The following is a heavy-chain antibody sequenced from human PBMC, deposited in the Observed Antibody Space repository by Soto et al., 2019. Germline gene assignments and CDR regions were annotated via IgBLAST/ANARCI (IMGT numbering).Heavy chain of an antibody. CDR3: ASGPQASSGYYYWFDP. D-gene: IGHD3-22*01. CDR1: GGSFSGYY. Sequence: SETLSLTCAVYGGSFSGYYWSWIRQPPGKGLEWIGEINHSGSTNYNPSLKSRVTISVDTSKNQFSLKLSSVTAADTAVYYCASGPQASSGYYYWFDPWGQGTLVTVSS. V-gene: IGHV4-34*01. CDR2: INHSGST. J-gene: IGHJ5*02.